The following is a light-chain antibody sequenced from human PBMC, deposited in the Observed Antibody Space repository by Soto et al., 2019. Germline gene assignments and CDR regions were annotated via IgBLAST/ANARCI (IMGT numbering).Light chain of an antibody. CDR2: DAS. CDR3: QQRSNWPRT. Sequence: EIVLTQSPATLSLSPGERATLSCRASQSVSSYLAWYQQKPGQAPRLLIYDASNRATGIPARFSGSESGTDFTLTISSLEPEDFAVYYCQQRSNWPRTFGQGTMV. CDR1: QSVSSY. V-gene: IGKV3-11*01. J-gene: IGKJ1*01.